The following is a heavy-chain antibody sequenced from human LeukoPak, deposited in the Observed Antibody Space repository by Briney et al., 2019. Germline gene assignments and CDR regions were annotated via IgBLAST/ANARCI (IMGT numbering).Heavy chain of an antibody. CDR2: IYHSGST. CDR1: GYSISSGYY. J-gene: IGHJ1*01. Sequence: PSETLSLTCTVSGYSISSGYYWGWIRQPPGKGLEWIGSIYHSGSTYYNPSLKSRVTISVDTSKNQFPLKLSSVTAADTAIYYCAGYMTNFAEYFQRWGQGTLVTVSS. V-gene: IGHV4-38-2*02. D-gene: IGHD4-11*01. CDR3: AGYMTNFAEYFQR.